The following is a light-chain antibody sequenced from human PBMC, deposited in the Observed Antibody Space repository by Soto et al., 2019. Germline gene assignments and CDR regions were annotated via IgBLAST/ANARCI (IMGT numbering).Light chain of an antibody. V-gene: IGKV3-11*01. CDR1: QSVGYY. CDR2: GAS. J-gene: IGKJ4*01. CDR3: QQRNNWPLT. Sequence: EIVLTQSPATLSLSPGEKATLSCRASQSVGYYLAWYQQKPGQAPSLLIYGASNRATGIPARFSGSGSGTDFPLTTSRLEPEDVAVYYCQQRNNWPLTFGGGTKVEIK.